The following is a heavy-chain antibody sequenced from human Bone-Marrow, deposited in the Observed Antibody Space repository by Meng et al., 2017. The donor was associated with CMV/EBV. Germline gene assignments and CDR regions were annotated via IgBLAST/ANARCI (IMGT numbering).Heavy chain of an antibody. V-gene: IGHV4-34*01. CDR2: INHSGNT. CDR1: GGSFSGYY. CDR3: ARGLPNDSTSWYLKVWPTKWFDP. Sequence: SETLSLTCAVYGGSFSGYYWSWIRQPPGKGLEWIGEINHSGNTNYKASLKSRVTMSLDTSKNHFPLKLHSVTAADTAVYYCARGLPNDSTSWYLKVWPTKWFDPWARGTLVTFSS. D-gene: IGHD6-13*01. J-gene: IGHJ5*02.